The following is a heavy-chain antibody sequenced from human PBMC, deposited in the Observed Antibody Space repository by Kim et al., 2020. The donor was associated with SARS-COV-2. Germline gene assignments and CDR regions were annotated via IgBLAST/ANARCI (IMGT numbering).Heavy chain of an antibody. CDR1: GFTFSSYG. CDR3: ARGGYYYGSGFYYYGMDV. CDR2: IWYDGSNK. J-gene: IGHJ6*02. V-gene: IGHV3-33*01. D-gene: IGHD3-10*01. Sequence: GGSLRLSCAASGFTFSSYGMHWVRQAPGKGLEWVAVIWYDGSNKYYADSVKGRFTISRDNSKNTLYLQMNSLRAEDTAVYYCARGGYYYGSGFYYYGMDVWGQGTTVTVSS.